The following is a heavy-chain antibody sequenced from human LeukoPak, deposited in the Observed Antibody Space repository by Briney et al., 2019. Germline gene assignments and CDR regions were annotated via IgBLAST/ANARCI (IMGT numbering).Heavy chain of an antibody. D-gene: IGHD2-2*01. CDR1: GGSISSGDYF. V-gene: IGHV4-31*03. J-gene: IGHJ5*02. Sequence: SETLSLTCSVFGGSISSGDYFWSWIRQHPGKGLEWIGYIHYSGSTNSHPSLKSRVTMSVDTSKNQFSLKMYSVTAADTAVYYCARDGCSGTSCYGNWFDPWGQGILVTVSP. CDR2: IHYSGST. CDR3: ARDGCSGTSCYGNWFDP.